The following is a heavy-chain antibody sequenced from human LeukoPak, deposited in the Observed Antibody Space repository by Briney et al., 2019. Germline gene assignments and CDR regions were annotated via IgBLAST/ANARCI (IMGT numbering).Heavy chain of an antibody. CDR1: GFTFSSYG. Sequence: GSLRLSCAASGFTFSSYGMSWIRQPPGKGLEWIGYIYYSGSTNYNPSLKSRVTISVDTSKNQFSLKLSSVTAADTAVYYCARVRRGYGDYSCYYYYYYMDVWGKGTTVTISS. CDR3: ARVRRGYGDYSCYYYYYYMDV. D-gene: IGHD4-17*01. CDR2: IYYSGST. V-gene: IGHV4-59*01. J-gene: IGHJ6*03.